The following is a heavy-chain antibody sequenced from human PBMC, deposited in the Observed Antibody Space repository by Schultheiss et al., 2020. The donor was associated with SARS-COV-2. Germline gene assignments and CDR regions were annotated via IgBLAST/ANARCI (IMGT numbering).Heavy chain of an antibody. J-gene: IGHJ5*02. CDR2: ISSSSSTI. CDR3: ATQRWGDRCWFDP. D-gene: IGHD5-24*01. V-gene: IGHV3-48*01. Sequence: GGSLRLSCAASGFTFSSYDMHWVRQAPGKGLEWVSYISSSSSTIYYADSVKGRFTISRDNAKNSLYLQMNSLRAEDTAVYYCATQRWGDRCWFDPWGQGTLVTVSS. CDR1: GFTFSSYD.